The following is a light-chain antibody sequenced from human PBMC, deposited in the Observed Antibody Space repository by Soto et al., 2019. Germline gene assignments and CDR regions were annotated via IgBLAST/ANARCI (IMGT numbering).Light chain of an antibody. V-gene: IGKV3-11*01. Sequence: EIVLTQSPATLSLSPGERATLSCRASQSVSSYLAWYQQKPGQAPRLLIYDASNRATGIPARFSGSGSGTDFTLTISSLEPEDFAVYYCHQDSNLPWTFGQGTRLEIK. CDR1: QSVSSY. J-gene: IGKJ5*01. CDR2: DAS. CDR3: HQDSNLPWT.